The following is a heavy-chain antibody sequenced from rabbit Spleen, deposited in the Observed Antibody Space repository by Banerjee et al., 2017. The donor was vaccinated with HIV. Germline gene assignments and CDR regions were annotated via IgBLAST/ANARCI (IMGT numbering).Heavy chain of an antibody. CDR1: GFSFSSSYF. D-gene: IGHD1-1*01. CDR3: ARGGFFEAYNL. CDR2: IYTGSSGGT. Sequence: QEQLAESGGDLVKPEGCPLCTCTASGFSFSSSYFLCWVRQAPGKGPEWFACIYTGSSGGTYYASWAKGRFTISKTSSTTVTLQMTSLTAADTATYFCARGGFFEAYNLWRQGTLVTVS. J-gene: IGHJ3*01. V-gene: IGHV1S45*01.